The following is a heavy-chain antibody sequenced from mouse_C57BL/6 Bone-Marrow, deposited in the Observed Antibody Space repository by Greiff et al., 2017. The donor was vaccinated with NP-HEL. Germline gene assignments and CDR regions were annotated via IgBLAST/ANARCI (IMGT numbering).Heavy chain of an antibody. CDR3: TTRKGYYAMDY. Sequence: EVMLVESGAELVRPGASVKLSCTASGFNIKDDYMHWVKQRPEQGLEWIGWIDPENGDTEYASKFQGKATITADTSSNTAYLQLSSLTSEDTAVYYCTTRKGYYAMDYWGQGTSVTVSS. V-gene: IGHV14-4*01. J-gene: IGHJ4*01. CDR1: GFNIKDDY. CDR2: IDPENGDT.